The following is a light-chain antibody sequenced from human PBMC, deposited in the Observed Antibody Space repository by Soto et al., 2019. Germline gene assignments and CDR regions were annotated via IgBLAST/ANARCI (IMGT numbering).Light chain of an antibody. CDR1: QSIGDS. CDR2: KAS. CDR3: QHYDSYSYN. V-gene: IGKV1-5*03. J-gene: IGKJ2*01. Sequence: DIQVTQSPSILSAYVGDRVTITCRASQSIGDSLAWFQQKLGKAPKLLIYKASILESGVPSRFSASGSGTEFTLTINSLQPDDFATYFCQHYDSYSYNFGQGTKLEIK.